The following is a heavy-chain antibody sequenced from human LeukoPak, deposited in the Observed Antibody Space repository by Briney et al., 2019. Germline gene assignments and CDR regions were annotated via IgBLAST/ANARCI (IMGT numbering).Heavy chain of an antibody. CDR2: INHSGST. J-gene: IGHJ4*02. V-gene: IGHV4-34*01. CDR1: GGSLSDYY. D-gene: IGHD3-22*01. CDR3: ARGRSAYDSSAYYYGN. Sequence: KASETLSLTCAVYGGSLSDYYWSWIRQPPGKGLEWIGEINHSGSTNYNPSLKSRVTMSVDTSKNQFSLKLTSVTAADTAVYYCARGRSAYDSSAYYYGNWGQGILVTVSS.